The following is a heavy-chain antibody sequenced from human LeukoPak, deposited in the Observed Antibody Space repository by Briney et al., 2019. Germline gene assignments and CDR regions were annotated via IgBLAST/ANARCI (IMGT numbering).Heavy chain of an antibody. CDR3: ARGCSSTSCYMGNWFDP. Sequence: ETLSLTCTVSGGSISSYYWSWIRQPPGKGLEWIGYIYYSGSTNYNPSLKSRVTISVDTSKNQFSLKLSSVTAADTAVYYCARGCSSTSCYMGNWFDPWGQGTLVTVSS. V-gene: IGHV4-59*01. CDR2: IYYSGST. CDR1: GGSISSYY. D-gene: IGHD2-2*02. J-gene: IGHJ5*02.